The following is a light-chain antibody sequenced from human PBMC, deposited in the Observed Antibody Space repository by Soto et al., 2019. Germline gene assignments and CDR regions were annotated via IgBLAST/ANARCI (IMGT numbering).Light chain of an antibody. V-gene: IGLV2-14*01. CDR2: EVS. CDR3: SSHADSYNWV. J-gene: IGLJ3*02. Sequence: QSALTQPASVSGSPGQSITISCTGTSSDVGGYKYVSWYQQHPDKAPKLIIFEVSNRPSGISSRFSGSKSGNTASLTISGLQAEDEADYYCSSHADSYNWVFGGGTKLTVL. CDR1: SSDVGGYKY.